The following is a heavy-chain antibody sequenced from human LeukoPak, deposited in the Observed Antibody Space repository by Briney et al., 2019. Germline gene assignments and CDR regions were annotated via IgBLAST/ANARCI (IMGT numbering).Heavy chain of an antibody. V-gene: IGHV1-69*13. CDR3: ASIWGLSSWPYSSSFNWFDP. Sequence: SVKVSCKASGGTFSSYAISWVRQAPGQGLEWMGGIIPIFGTANYAQKFQGRVTITADESTSTAYMELSSLRSEDTAVYYRASIWGLSSWPYSSSFNWFDPWGQGTLVTVSS. CDR2: IIPIFGTA. J-gene: IGHJ5*02. CDR1: GGTFSSYA. D-gene: IGHD6-6*01.